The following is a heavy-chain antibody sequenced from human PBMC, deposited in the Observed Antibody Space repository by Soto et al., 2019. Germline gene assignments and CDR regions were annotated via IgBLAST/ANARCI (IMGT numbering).Heavy chain of an antibody. D-gene: IGHD1-7*01. J-gene: IGHJ4*02. V-gene: IGHV4-4*02. CDR3: ASRDPGTSVDY. Sequence: ETLSLSGAVSGGSLTSNNWGTWVRQPPGQGLEWIGEIYRTGSTNYNPSLKSRVTISLDKSENQFSLKVTSLTAADTAVYYCASRDPGTSVDYWGQGTLVTVSS. CDR1: GGSLTSNNW. CDR2: IYRTGST.